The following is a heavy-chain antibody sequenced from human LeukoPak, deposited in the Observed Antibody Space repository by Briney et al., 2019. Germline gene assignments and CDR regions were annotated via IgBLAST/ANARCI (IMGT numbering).Heavy chain of an antibody. V-gene: IGHV3-30*02. D-gene: IGHD2-15*01. J-gene: IGHJ4*02. CDR3: ARLEDCSTGSCSSHKYGPVDY. Sequence: GGSLRLSCAASGFRFSSFGMHWVRQAPGKGLEWVSFTRHDGSNTSYGDSAKGRFTMSRDNSKNTLYLQMNSLRGEDTAVYYCARLEDCSTGSCSSHKYGPVDYWGQGTLVTVSS. CDR2: TRHDGSNT. CDR1: GFRFSSFG.